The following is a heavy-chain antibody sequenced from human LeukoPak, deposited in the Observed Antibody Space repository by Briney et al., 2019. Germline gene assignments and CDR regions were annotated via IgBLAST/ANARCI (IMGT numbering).Heavy chain of an antibody. CDR3: AKDQPLPNTAWRFHP. CDR1: GYTITNNY. D-gene: IGHD1-14*01. V-gene: IGHV1-46*03. CDR2: INPSGTGT. Sequence: ASVKVSCKASGYTITNNYMHWGRRAPGQGLEWMGVINPSGTGTSYAQKLQVRITMSRYTSTSTVYMELSRLRSEDTAFDYCAKDQPLPNTAWRFHPWGQGTLVTVSS. J-gene: IGHJ5*02.